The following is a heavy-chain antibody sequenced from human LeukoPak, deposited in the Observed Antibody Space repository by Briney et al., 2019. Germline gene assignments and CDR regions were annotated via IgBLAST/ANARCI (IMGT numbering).Heavy chain of an antibody. J-gene: IGHJ4*02. CDR1: GFTFSSYW. D-gene: IGHD1-26*01. CDR3: ARASYSGYIDY. Sequence: GGSLRLSCAASGFTFSSYWMHWVRQAPGKGLVWVSRINSDGSSTSYADSVKGRFTISRDNAKNTLYLQMNSLRAEDTAVYYCARASYSGYIDYWGQGTLVTVSS. CDR2: INSDGSST. V-gene: IGHV3-74*01.